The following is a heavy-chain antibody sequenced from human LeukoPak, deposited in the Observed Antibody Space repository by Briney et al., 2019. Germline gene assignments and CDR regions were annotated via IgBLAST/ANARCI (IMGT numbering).Heavy chain of an antibody. J-gene: IGHJ4*02. CDR3: ARAHYYGSGSYYNRLSMDFDY. CDR1: GGSFSGYY. V-gene: IGHV4-34*01. CDR2: INHSGSP. D-gene: IGHD3-10*01. Sequence: SETLSLTCAVYGGSFSGYYWSWIRQPPGTGLEWIGEINHSGSPNYNPSLKIRVTISVDTSKNQFSLKLSSVTAADTAVYYWARAHYYGSGSYYNRLSMDFDYWGQGTLVTVSS.